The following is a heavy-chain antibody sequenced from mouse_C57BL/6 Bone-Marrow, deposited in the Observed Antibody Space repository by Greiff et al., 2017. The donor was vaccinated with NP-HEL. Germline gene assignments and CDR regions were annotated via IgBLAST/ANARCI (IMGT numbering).Heavy chain of an antibody. J-gene: IGHJ4*01. D-gene: IGHD1-1*01. CDR3: ANHYYGSSYYAMDY. Sequence: QVQLQQSGAELVKPGASVKLSCKASGYTFTSYWMHWVKQRPGRGLEWIGRIDPNSGGTKYNEKFKSKATLTVDKPSSTAYMQLSSLTSEDSAVYYCANHYYGSSYYAMDYWGQGTSVTVSS. CDR1: GYTFTSYW. V-gene: IGHV1-72*01. CDR2: IDPNSGGT.